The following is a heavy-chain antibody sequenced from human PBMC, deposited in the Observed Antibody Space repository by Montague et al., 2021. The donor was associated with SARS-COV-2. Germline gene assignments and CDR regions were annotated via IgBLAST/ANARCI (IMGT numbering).Heavy chain of an antibody. CDR2: IYYTGGT. CDR3: ARIAMAATFDS. D-gene: IGHD6-19*01. V-gene: IGHV4-59*13. Sequence: SETLSLTCTVSGGSISPYYWNWIRQPPGKGLEWIGNIYYTGGTKYNPSLKSRVSMSVDTSKNQFSLRLTSVGAADTAVYYCARIAMAATFDSWGQGALVTVSS. J-gene: IGHJ4*02. CDR1: GGSISPYY.